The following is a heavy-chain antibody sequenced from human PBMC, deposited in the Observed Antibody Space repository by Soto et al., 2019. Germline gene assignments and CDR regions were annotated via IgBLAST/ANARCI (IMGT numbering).Heavy chain of an antibody. V-gene: IGHV3-33*01. D-gene: IGHD6-6*01. CDR1: GFTFSSYG. J-gene: IGHJ5*02. CDR3: ARELQLGTPSHYSSAHNWFDP. Sequence: QVQLVESGGGVVQPGRSLRLSCAASGFTFSSYGMHWVRQAPGKGLEWVAVIWYDGSNKYYADSVKGRFTISRDNSKNTLYLQMNSLRAEDTAVYYCARELQLGTPSHYSSAHNWFDPWGQGTLVTVSS. CDR2: IWYDGSNK.